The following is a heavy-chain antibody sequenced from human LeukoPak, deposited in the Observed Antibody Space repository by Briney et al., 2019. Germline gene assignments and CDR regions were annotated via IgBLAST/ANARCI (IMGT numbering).Heavy chain of an antibody. CDR2: ISGSGGST. CDR1: GFTFSSYA. CDR3: AKIGHCSSTSCPFGY. D-gene: IGHD2-2*01. J-gene: IGHJ4*02. Sequence: GASLRLSCAASGFTFSSYAMSWGRPAPGEGVGWVSAISGSGGSTYYADSVKGRFTISRDNSKNTLYLQMNSLRAEDTAVYYCAKIGHCSSTSCPFGYWGQGTLVTVSS. V-gene: IGHV3-23*01.